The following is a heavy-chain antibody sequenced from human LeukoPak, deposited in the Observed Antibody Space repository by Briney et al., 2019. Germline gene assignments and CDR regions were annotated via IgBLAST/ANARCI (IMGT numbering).Heavy chain of an antibody. Sequence: PGGSLRLSCAASGFTFSSYWMHWVRQAPGKGLVWVSRINSDGSSTSYADSVKGRFTISRDNSKNTLYLQMNSLKTEDTAVYYCTTAAQLWFGELFDYWGQGTLVTVSS. CDR2: INSDGSST. J-gene: IGHJ4*02. V-gene: IGHV3-74*01. D-gene: IGHD3-10*01. CDR1: GFTFSSYW. CDR3: TTAAQLWFGELFDY.